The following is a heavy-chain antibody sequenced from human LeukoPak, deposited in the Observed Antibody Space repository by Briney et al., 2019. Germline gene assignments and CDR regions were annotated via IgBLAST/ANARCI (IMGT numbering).Heavy chain of an antibody. Sequence: PGGSLRLSCAASGFTFSSYEMNWVRQAPGKGLEWLSYINHSGVTIYYADSAKGRFTISRDNAKNSLYLQMDSLRAEDTAVYYCTRISRTPGTSIPLFEDWGQGTLVTVSS. J-gene: IGHJ4*02. CDR2: INHSGVTI. CDR1: GFTFSSYE. CDR3: TRISRTPGTSIPLFED. V-gene: IGHV3-48*03. D-gene: IGHD1-1*01.